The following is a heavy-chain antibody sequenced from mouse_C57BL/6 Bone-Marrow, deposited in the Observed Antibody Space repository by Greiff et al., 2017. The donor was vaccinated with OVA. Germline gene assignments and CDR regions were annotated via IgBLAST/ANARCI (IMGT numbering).Heavy chain of an antibody. CDR1: GYAFSSSW. CDR3: ARERWLLPFAY. Sequence: VKLQQSGPELVKPGASVKISCKASGYAFSSSWMNWVKQRPGKGLEWIGRIYPGDGDTNYNGKFKGKATLTADKSSSTAYMQLSSLTSEDSAVYFCARERWLLPFAYWGQGTLVTVSA. V-gene: IGHV1-82*01. D-gene: IGHD2-3*01. J-gene: IGHJ3*01. CDR2: IYPGDGDT.